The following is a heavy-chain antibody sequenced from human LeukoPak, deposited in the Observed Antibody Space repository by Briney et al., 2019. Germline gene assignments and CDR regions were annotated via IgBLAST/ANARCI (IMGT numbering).Heavy chain of an antibody. D-gene: IGHD3-16*01. V-gene: IGHV3-48*03. CDR2: ISSSTGTI. CDR3: VRVGGAFDI. CDR1: GFTFSSYE. J-gene: IGHJ3*02. Sequence: GGSLRLSCAASGFTFSSYEMNWVRQAPGKGLEWVSYISSSTGTIYYVDSVKGRFTISRDNAKNSLYLQMNSLRAEDTAIYYCVRVGGAFDIWGQGIMVTVSS.